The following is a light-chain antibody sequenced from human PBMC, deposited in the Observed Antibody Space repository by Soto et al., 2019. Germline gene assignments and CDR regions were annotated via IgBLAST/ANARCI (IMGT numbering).Light chain of an antibody. Sequence: ETVLTQSPGTLSLSPGDRATLSCRASQNVYSNFVGWYQQRPVQAPRLLIYGTSTRATDIPDRFSGSGSGTDFTLTISRLEPDDFAVYVCHQYGNSPLTFGPGTKVDF. CDR1: QNVYSNF. J-gene: IGKJ3*01. CDR3: HQYGNSPLT. V-gene: IGKV3-20*01. CDR2: GTS.